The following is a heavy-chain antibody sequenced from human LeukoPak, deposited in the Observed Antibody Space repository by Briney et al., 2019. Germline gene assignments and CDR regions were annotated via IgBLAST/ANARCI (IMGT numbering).Heavy chain of an antibody. CDR1: GFNLSSYS. J-gene: IGHJ4*02. D-gene: IGHD6-19*01. CDR2: LSSSSSYI. CDR3: ARDRLSSGWLTDY. V-gene: IGHV3-21*01. Sequence: MSGGSLRLSCAASGFNLSSYSMNWVRQAPGKGPEWVSSLSSSSSYIYYADSVKGRFTISRDNAKNSLYLQMKSLRPEDTAVYYCARDRLSSGWLTDYWGQGTLVAVSS.